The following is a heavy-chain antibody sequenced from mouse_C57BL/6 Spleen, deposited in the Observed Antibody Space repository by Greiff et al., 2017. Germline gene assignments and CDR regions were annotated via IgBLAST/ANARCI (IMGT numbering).Heavy chain of an antibody. D-gene: IGHD1-1*01. V-gene: IGHV10-1*01. CDR3: VREGVYYGTLDY. J-gene: IGHJ2*01. Sequence: EVQGVESGGGLVQPKGSLKLSCAASGFSFNTYAMNWVRQAPGKGLEWVARIRSKSNNYATYYADSVKDRFTISRDDSESMLYLQMNNLKTEDTAMYYCVREGVYYGTLDYWGQGTTLTVSS. CDR2: IRSKSNNYAT. CDR1: GFSFNTYA.